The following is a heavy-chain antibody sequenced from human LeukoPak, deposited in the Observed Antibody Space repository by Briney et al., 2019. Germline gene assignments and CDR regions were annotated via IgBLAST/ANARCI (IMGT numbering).Heavy chain of an antibody. CDR2: IIPILGIA. D-gene: IGHD2-2*01. CDR1: GYTFTSYY. Sequence: SVKVSCKASGYTFTSYYMHWVRQAPGQGLEWMGRIIPILGIANYAQKFQGRVTITADKSTSTAYMELSSLRSEDTAVYYCARAAIGYCSSTSCRNYYYGMDVWGQGTTVTVSS. J-gene: IGHJ6*02. CDR3: ARAAIGYCSSTSCRNYYYGMDV. V-gene: IGHV1-69*02.